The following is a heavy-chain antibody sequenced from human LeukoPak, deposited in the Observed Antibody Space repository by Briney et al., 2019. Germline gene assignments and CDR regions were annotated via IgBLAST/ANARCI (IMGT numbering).Heavy chain of an antibody. CDR2: IYYSGTT. CDR3: ATCRDEFGDYGFTS. J-gene: IGHJ5*02. Sequence: SETLSLTCTVSGDSILTRTYYCGWIRQPPGNGLEWIGSIYYSGTTHYNPSLKSRVTISVDTSKSQFSLRRSAVTAADTAVYYCATCRDEFGDYGFTSWGQGTLVTVSS. D-gene: IGHD4-17*01. V-gene: IGHV4-39*07. CDR1: GDSILTRTYY.